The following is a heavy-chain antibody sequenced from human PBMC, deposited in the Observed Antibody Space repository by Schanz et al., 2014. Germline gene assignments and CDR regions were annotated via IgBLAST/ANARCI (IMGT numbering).Heavy chain of an antibody. Sequence: EVQLVESGGGLVQPGGSLRLSCAASGFSVGNKYMNWVRQAPGKGLDWVSFIYIGGNTYYADSVKGRFTISRDNSKNTVYIQMNSLRAEDTAVYYCARGGPAYYFDDWGQGTLVTVSA. V-gene: IGHV3-66*01. J-gene: IGHJ4*02. CDR2: IYIGGNT. CDR1: GFSVGNKY. CDR3: ARGGPAYYFDD.